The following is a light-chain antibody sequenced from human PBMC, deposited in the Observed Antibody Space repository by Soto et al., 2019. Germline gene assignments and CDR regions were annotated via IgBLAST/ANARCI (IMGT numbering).Light chain of an antibody. V-gene: IGLV2-8*01. CDR2: EVS. Sequence: QSALTQPPSASGSPGQSVTISCAGTGSDIAVYDFVSWYQQHPGKAPKLIIYEVSKRPSGVPDRFSASKSGNTASLTVSGLQAEDEADYYCSSYSGSNTVVFGGGTKHTVL. J-gene: IGLJ2*01. CDR3: SSYSGSNTVV. CDR1: GSDIAVYDF.